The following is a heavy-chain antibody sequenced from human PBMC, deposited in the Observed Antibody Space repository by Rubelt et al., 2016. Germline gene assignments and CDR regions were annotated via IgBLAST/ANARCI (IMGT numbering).Heavy chain of an antibody. CDR2: INPSGGSP. Sequence: QVQLVQSGAEVKKPGASVQVSCKASGYTFTGYYMHWVRQAPGQGLAWMGIINPSGGSPSYAQKFQGRVTMTRDTSTSTVYMELSSLRSEDTAVYYCARDPGPRGNDYWGQGTLVTVSS. V-gene: IGHV1-46*03. CDR3: ARDPGPRGNDY. D-gene: IGHD3-10*01. J-gene: IGHJ4*02. CDR1: GYTFTGYY.